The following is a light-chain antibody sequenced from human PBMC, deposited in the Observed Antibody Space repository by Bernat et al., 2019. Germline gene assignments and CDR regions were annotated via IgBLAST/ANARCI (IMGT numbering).Light chain of an antibody. CDR1: QDISYY. Sequence: DIRMTQSLTFLSSSVGDRVTITCQASQDISYYLNWFQQKPGKAPKLLIYDASNLETGVPSRFSGSRSESDFTLTINSLQPEDVATYFCQQYDNLPYTFGQGTKLEI. J-gene: IGKJ2*01. V-gene: IGKV1-33*01. CDR2: DAS. CDR3: QQYDNLPYT.